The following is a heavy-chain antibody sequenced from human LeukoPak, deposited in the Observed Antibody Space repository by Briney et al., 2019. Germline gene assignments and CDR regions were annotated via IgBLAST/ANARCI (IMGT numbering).Heavy chain of an antibody. CDR1: GGSISSHY. Sequence: LETLSLTCTVSGGSISSHYWSWIRQPAGKGLEWIGRIYTSGSTDYNPSLKSRVTMSVDTSKNQFSLKLSSVTAADTAVYYCASGPPPDFDYWGQGTLVTVSS. CDR3: ASGPPPDFDY. CDR2: IYTSGST. J-gene: IGHJ4*02. V-gene: IGHV4-4*07.